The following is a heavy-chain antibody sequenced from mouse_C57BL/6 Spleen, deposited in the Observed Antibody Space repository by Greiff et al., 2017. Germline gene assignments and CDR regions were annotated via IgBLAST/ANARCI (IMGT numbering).Heavy chain of an antibody. D-gene: IGHD2-5*01. CDR3: AEAYYSNYEYFDV. CDR2: INPNNGGT. Sequence: EVQLQQSGPELVKPGASVKISCKASGYTFTDYYMNWVKQSHGKSLEWIGEINPNNGGTSYNQKFKGKATLTVDKSSSTAYMELRSRTSEDSAVYYCAEAYYSNYEYFDVWGTGTTVTVSS. V-gene: IGHV1-26*01. CDR1: GYTFTDYY. J-gene: IGHJ1*03.